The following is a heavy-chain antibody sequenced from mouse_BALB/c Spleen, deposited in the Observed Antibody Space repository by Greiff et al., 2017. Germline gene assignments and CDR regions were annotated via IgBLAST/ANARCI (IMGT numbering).Heavy chain of an antibody. J-gene: IGHJ2*01. CDR3: ARQRYGYCDY. V-gene: IGHV5-12-1*01. Sequence: EVQGVESGGGLVKPGGSLKLSCAASGFAFSSYDMSWVRQTPEKRLEWVAYISSGGGSTYYPDTVKGRFTISRDNAKNTLYLQMSSLKSEDTAMYYCARQRYGYCDYWGQGTTLTVSS. CDR2: ISSGGGST. D-gene: IGHD1-1*01. CDR1: GFAFSSYD.